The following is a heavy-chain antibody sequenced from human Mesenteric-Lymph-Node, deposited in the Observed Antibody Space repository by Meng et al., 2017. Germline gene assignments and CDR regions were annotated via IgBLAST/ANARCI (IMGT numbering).Heavy chain of an antibody. Sequence: QLQPQQGGAVLLKPSEPLSLPGAVYGGSFGGYYWSWIRQPPGKGLEWIGEINHSGSTNYNPSLKSRVTISVDTSKNQFSLKLSSVTAADTAVYYCARGRGYGDYGSLYWGQGTLVTVSS. CDR2: INHSGST. CDR3: ARGRGYGDYGSLY. CDR1: GGSFGGYY. V-gene: IGHV4-34*01. J-gene: IGHJ4*02. D-gene: IGHD4-17*01.